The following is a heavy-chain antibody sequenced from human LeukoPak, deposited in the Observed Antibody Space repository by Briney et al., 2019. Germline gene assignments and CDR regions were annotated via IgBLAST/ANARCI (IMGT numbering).Heavy chain of an antibody. J-gene: IGHJ3*02. CDR3: ARGEFHLPFDI. Sequence: GGSLRLSCAASGFTFSNYWMSWVRQAPGKGLEWVANIKQDGSEEYYVDSVKGRFTISRDNAKSSLYLQMDSLRAEDTAVYYCARGEFHLPFDIWGQGTMVTLSS. CDR1: GFTFSNYW. V-gene: IGHV3-7*04. D-gene: IGHD3-10*01. CDR2: IKQDGSEE.